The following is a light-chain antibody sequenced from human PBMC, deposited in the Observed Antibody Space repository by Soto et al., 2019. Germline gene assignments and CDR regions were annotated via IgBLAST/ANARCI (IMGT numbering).Light chain of an antibody. J-gene: IGKJ4*01. CDR3: QQYVTSPRLT. V-gene: IGKV3-20*01. CDR1: QSVSSS. CDR2: GAS. Sequence: ETVLTQSPGTLSLSPGERATLSCRASQSVSSSLAWYQQRPGQAPRLLIYGASTRATGVPARFSGSGSGTDFTLTISRLEPEDFAFYYCQQYVTSPRLTFGGGTKV.